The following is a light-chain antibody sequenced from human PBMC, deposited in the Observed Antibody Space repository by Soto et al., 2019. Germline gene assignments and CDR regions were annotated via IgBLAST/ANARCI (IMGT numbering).Light chain of an antibody. V-gene: IGLV2-23*01. J-gene: IGLJ2*01. Sequence: ALTQPASVSGSPGQSITISCTGTSSDVGSYNLVSWYQQHPGKAPKLMIYEGSKRPSGVSNRFSGSKSGNTASLTISGLQAEDEADYYCCSYAGSRVVFGGGTKLTVL. CDR3: CSYAGSRVV. CDR1: SSDVGSYNL. CDR2: EGS.